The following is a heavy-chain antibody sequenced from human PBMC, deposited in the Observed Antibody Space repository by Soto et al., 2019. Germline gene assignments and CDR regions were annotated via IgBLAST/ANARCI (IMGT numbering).Heavy chain of an antibody. V-gene: IGHV6-1*01. J-gene: IGHJ3*02. Sequence: SPTLSLTCAISGDSVSSNSAAWNWIRQSPSRGLEWLGRTYYRSKWYNDYAVSVKSRITINPDTSKNQFSLQLNSVTPEDTAVYYCAITSGEDFGVPPVVSGAFDIWGQGTMVTVSS. CDR1: GDSVSSNSAA. D-gene: IGHD3-3*01. CDR2: TYYRSKWYN. CDR3: AITSGEDFGVPPVVSGAFDI.